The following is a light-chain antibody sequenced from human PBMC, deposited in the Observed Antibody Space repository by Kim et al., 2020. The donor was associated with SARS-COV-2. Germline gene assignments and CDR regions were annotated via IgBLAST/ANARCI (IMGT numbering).Light chain of an antibody. V-gene: IGLV2-23*01. J-gene: IGLJ2*01. Sequence: GQSITIPCNGTGSDIGRYSLVSWYQQYPGEAPKLMIYEGSKRPSGVSPRFSGSKSGNTASLTISGLQAEDEADYYCCSHAGGGTMLFGGGTQLTVL. CDR1: GSDIGRYSL. CDR3: CSHAGGGTML. CDR2: EGS.